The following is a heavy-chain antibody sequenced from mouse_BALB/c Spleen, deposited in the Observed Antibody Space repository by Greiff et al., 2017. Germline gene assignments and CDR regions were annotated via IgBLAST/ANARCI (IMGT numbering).Heavy chain of an antibody. CDR1: GFTFSSYT. CDR2: ISNGGGRP. V-gene: IGHV5-12-2*01. J-gene: IGHJ4*01. D-gene: IGHD2-4*01. Sequence: DVMLVESGGGLVQPGGSLKLSCAASGFTFSSYTMSWVRQTPEKRLGWVAYISNGGGRPYYPEPVKGRFTISRDNAKNTLYLQMSSLKSEDTAMYYCARRSTMITYYYAMDYWGQGTSVTVSS. CDR3: ARRSTMITYYYAMDY.